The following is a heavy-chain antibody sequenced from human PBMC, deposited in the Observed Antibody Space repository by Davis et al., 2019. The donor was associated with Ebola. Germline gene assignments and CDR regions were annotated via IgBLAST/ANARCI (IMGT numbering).Heavy chain of an antibody. Sequence: ASVKVSCKASGYTFTGYYMHWVRQAPGQGLEWMGRINPNSGGTNYAQKFQGRVTMTRDTSISTAYMELSRLRSDDTAVYYCARGGHSRTNNWFDPWGQGTLVTVSS. V-gene: IGHV1-2*06. J-gene: IGHJ5*02. CDR3: ARGGHSRTNNWFDP. D-gene: IGHD6-13*01. CDR2: INPNSGGT. CDR1: GYTFTGYY.